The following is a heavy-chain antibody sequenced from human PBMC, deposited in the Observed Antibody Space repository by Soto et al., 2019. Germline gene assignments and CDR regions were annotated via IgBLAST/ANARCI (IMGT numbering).Heavy chain of an antibody. Sequence: SETLSLTCTVSGGSISSYYWSWIRQPPGKGLEWIGYIYYSGSTNYNPSLKSRVTISVDTSKNQFSLKLSSVTAADTAVYYCARGAPFGELLYGIDYWGQGTLVTVSS. CDR2: IYYSGST. CDR1: GGSISSYY. D-gene: IGHD3-10*01. CDR3: ARGAPFGELLYGIDY. V-gene: IGHV4-59*12. J-gene: IGHJ4*02.